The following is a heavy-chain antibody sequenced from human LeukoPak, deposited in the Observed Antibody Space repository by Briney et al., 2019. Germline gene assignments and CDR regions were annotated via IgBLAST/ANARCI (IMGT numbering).Heavy chain of an antibody. CDR3: ARVSGYESIPYWYFAL. CDR2: TSNEGSNK. D-gene: IGHD5-12*01. J-gene: IGHJ2*01. CDR1: GFSFSSYA. V-gene: IGHV3-30-3*01. Sequence: GGSLTLSCPASGFSFSSYAMHWVRPAPGKGLEWVAVTSNEGSNKYYADSVKGRFTISRDNPKNTLYLQMNSLSTEDTAVYYCARVSGYESIPYWYFALWGRGTLVTVSS.